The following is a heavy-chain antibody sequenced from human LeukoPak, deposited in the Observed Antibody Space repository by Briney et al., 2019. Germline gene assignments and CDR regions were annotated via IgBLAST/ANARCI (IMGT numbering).Heavy chain of an antibody. V-gene: IGHV4-4*07. D-gene: IGHD6-13*01. J-gene: IGHJ4*02. CDR3: ARGRGSSWYYFDS. CDR2: IYASGNT. CDR1: GGSISSYY. Sequence: SETLSLTCTVSGGSISSYYWSWVRQPAGKGLEWIGRIYASGNTNYNPSLKGRVTMTVDTSKNQFSLNLSSVTAADTAVYYCARGRGSSWYYFDSWGQGHLVIVSS.